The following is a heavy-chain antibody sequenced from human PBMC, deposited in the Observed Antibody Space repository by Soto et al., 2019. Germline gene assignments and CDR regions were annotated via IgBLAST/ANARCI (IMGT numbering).Heavy chain of an antibody. CDR2: INHSGST. Sequence: PSETLSLTCAVYGGSFSGYYWSWIRQPPGKGLEWIGEINHSGSTNYNPSLKSRVTISVDTSKNQFSLKLSSVTAADTAVYYCARGTVAENTFYYYYGMDVWGQGTTVTVSS. CDR3: ARGTVAENTFYYYYGMDV. J-gene: IGHJ6*02. CDR1: GGSFSGYY. V-gene: IGHV4-34*01. D-gene: IGHD4-17*01.